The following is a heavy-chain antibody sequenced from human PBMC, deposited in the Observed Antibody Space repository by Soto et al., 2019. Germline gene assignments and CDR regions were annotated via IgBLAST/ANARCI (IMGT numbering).Heavy chain of an antibody. CDR3: GRVVYGSGNYYTGPSAFDI. D-gene: IGHD3-10*01. CDR1: GGTLSDHG. V-gene: IGHV1-69*06. CDR2: TIPVFNTA. J-gene: IGHJ3*02. Sequence: QVQLEQSGAEVKKPGSSVKVSCKASGGTLSDHGVAWLRQAPGQGLEWMGGTIPVFNTAKYAQKFQGSVTVTADKFTNIAYMELSSLRSEDTAFYFCGRVVYGSGNYYTGPSAFDIWGQGTMVIVSS.